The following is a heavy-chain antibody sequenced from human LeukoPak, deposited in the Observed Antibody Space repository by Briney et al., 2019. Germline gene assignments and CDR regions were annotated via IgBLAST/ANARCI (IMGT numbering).Heavy chain of an antibody. D-gene: IGHD1-26*01. V-gene: IGHV3-9*01. CDR1: GFTFDDYA. CDR2: ISWNSGSI. Sequence: HPGGSLRLSCAASGFTFDDYAMHWVRQAPGKGLEWVSGISWNSGSIGYADSVKGRFTISRDNAKNSVYLQMNSLRAEDTAVYYCAKGEWVPKAFDIWAKGQWSPSLQ. CDR3: AKGEWVPKAFDI. J-gene: IGHJ3*02.